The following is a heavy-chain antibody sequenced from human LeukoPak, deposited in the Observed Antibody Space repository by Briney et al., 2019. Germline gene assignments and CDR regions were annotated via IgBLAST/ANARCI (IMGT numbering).Heavy chain of an antibody. Sequence: AGSLRLSCSASGFTLTNYFMSWIRQSPGKGLEWVGGIKNKTEGGTTDYAVPVKGRFSISRDDSKNTLYLQMNSLKSEDTAVYYCQGGRFWGQGTLVTVSS. D-gene: IGHD1-26*01. CDR3: QGGRF. CDR2: IKNKTEGGTT. J-gene: IGHJ4*02. CDR1: GFTLTNYF. V-gene: IGHV3-15*01.